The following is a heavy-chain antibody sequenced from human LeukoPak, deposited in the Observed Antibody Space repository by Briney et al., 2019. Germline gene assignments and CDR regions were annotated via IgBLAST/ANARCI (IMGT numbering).Heavy chain of an antibody. CDR2: AYYRSKWSN. Sequence: SQTLSLTCAISGDSVSSNRVTWNWIRQSPSRGLEWLGRAYYRSKWSNDYSESVKSRITISPDTSKNQFSLQLKSVTPEDTAVYYCERVSGGVFEYWGQGTLVTVSS. J-gene: IGHJ4*02. CDR1: GDSVSSNRVT. CDR3: ERVSGGVFEY. V-gene: IGHV6-1*01. D-gene: IGHD2-8*02.